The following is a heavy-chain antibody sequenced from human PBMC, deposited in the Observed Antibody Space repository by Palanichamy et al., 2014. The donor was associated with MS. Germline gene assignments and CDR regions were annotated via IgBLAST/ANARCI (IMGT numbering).Heavy chain of an antibody. CDR2: IFHSGSS. J-gene: IGHJ2*01. CDR1: GGSISSHY. Sequence: VQLRESGPGLVKPSETLSLTCTVSGGSISSHYWSWIRQPPEKGLEWIGYIFHSGSSNYIPSLKSRVTILVDTSRNQFSLKLSSVTAADTAVYYCARASTWGWFFDLWGRGTLVTVSS. D-gene: IGHD2-2*01. V-gene: IGHV4-59*11. CDR3: ARASTWGWFFDL.